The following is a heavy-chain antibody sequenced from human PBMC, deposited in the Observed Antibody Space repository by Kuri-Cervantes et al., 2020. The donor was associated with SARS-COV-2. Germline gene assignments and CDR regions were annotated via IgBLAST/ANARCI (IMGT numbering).Heavy chain of an antibody. V-gene: IGHV3-30*04. D-gene: IGHD2-8*01. Sequence: GGSLRLSCTGPGFSLSGYALHWVRQAPGKGLEWVAVISFDGSNKKYADFVEGRFTISRDNSKNTLYLQMNSLRVEDTAVYYCARDMGAIVLVRRDWFDPWGPGTLVTVSS. J-gene: IGHJ5*02. CDR2: ISFDGSNK. CDR3: ARDMGAIVLVRRDWFDP. CDR1: GFSLSGYA.